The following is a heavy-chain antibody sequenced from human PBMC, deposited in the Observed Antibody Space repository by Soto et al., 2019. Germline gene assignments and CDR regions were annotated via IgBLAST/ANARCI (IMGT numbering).Heavy chain of an antibody. V-gene: IGHV4-31*03. D-gene: IGHD3-10*01. CDR2: IYYSGST. CDR1: GGSISSGGYY. CDR3: ARVRMTVFYFDY. Sequence: PSETLSLACTVSGGSISSGGYYWSWIRQHPGKGLEWIGYIYYSGSTYYNPSLKSRVTISVDTSKNQFSLKLSSVTVADTAVYYCARVRMTVFYFDYWGQGTLVTVSS. J-gene: IGHJ4*02.